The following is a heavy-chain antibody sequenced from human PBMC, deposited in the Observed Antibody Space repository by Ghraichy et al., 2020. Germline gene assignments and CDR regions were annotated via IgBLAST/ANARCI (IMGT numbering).Heavy chain of an antibody. CDR2: ISSSSTI. J-gene: IGHJ6*02. CDR3: ARESRRTIAELGPIYYYYYGMDV. Sequence: GGSLRLSCAASGFTFSDYGMNWVRQAPVKGLEWISYISSSSTIYHADSLKGRITISRDNAMNSLFLQRKSLRDEEPSVYYCARESRRTIAELGPIYYYYYGMDVWGQGTTVTVSS. CDR1: GFTFSDYG. D-gene: IGHD1-14*01. V-gene: IGHV3-48*02.